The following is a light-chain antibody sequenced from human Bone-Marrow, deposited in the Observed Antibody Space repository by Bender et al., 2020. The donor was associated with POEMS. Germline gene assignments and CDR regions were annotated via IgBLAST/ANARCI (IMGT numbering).Light chain of an antibody. V-gene: IGLV2-11*01. CDR3: CSYAGSRTFSYV. CDR2: EVT. Sequence: QSALTQPRSVSGSPGQSVTISCTGTSSDVGGYNYVSWYRQHPGKAPKLMIYEVTKRHSGVANRFSGSKSSNTASLTISGLQTEDEADYYCCSYAGSRTFSYVFGTGTKVTVL. J-gene: IGLJ1*01. CDR1: SSDVGGYNY.